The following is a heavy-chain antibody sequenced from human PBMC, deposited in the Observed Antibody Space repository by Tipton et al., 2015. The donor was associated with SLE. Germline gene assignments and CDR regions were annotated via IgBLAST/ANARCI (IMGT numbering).Heavy chain of an antibody. CDR2: IYYSGST. J-gene: IGHJ5*02. Sequence: TLSLTCTVSGGSISSYYWSWIRQPPGKGLEWLGYIYYSGSTNYNPSLKSRVTISVDTSKNQFSLKLSSVTAADTAVYYCARFSLAAAGTWFDPWGQGTLVTVSS. D-gene: IGHD6-13*01. V-gene: IGHV4-59*08. CDR3: ARFSLAAAGTWFDP. CDR1: GGSISSYY.